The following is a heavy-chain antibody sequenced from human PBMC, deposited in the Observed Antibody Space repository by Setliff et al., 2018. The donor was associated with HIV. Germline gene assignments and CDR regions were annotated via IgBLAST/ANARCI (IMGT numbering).Heavy chain of an antibody. Sequence: PSETLSLTCVVSGYSISSGYYWGWIRQPPGTGLEWIGSFYHSTTYYNPSLKSRVTISVDTSMNQFSLKLISVTAADTAVYYCARYGGNSFWFDPWGQGTLVTVLL. D-gene: IGHD2-21*01. V-gene: IGHV4-38-2*01. CDR3: ARYGGNSFWFDP. J-gene: IGHJ5*02. CDR2: FYHSTT. CDR1: GYSISSGYY.